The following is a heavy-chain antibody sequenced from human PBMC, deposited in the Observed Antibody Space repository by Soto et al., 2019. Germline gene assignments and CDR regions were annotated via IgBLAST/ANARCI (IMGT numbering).Heavy chain of an antibody. CDR3: ASCPNWNDGFSWFDP. CDR2: IIPIFGTA. D-gene: IGHD1-1*01. Sequence: QVQLVQSGAEVKKPGSSVKVSCKASGGTFSSYAISWVRQAPGQGLEWMGGIIPIFGTANYAQKFQGRVTITAYESTSTAYMELSRLRSEETAVYYCASCPNWNDGFSWFDPWGQGTLVTVSS. J-gene: IGHJ5*02. V-gene: IGHV1-69*01. CDR1: GGTFSSYA.